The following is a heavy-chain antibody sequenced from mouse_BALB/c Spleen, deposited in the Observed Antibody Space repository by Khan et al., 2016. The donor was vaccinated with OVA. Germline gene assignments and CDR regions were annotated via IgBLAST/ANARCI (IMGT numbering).Heavy chain of an antibody. CDR2: ISSGGGGT. D-gene: IGHD2-3*01. V-gene: IGHV5-12-1*01. Sequence: EVELVESGGGLVKPGGSLKLSCAASAFDFSYYDMSWVRQTPERRLEWVAYISSGGGGTSYPDTVKGRFTISRDNAKNTLSLQMSGLKSEDTAIDYGARGYYYFDHWGQGTTLTVSS. CDR3: ARGYYYFDH. CDR1: AFDFSYYD. J-gene: IGHJ2*01.